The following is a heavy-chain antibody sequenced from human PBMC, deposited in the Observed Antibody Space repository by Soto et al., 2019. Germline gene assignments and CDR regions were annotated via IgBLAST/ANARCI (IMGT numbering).Heavy chain of an antibody. Sequence: QVQLVQSGAEVKKPGSSVKVSCKASGGTFSSYTISWVRQAPGQGLEWMGRIIPILGIANYAQKFQGRVTITADKPTSTAYREGSTGRSEDTAVYYCARAGAARPVKKNNWFAPGGQGTLVTVSS. CDR3: ARAGAARPVKKNNWFAP. J-gene: IGHJ5*02. V-gene: IGHV1-69*02. CDR1: GGTFSSYT. CDR2: IIPILGIA. D-gene: IGHD6-6*01.